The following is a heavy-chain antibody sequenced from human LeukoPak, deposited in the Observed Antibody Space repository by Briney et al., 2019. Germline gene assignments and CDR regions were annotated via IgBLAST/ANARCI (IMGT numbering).Heavy chain of an antibody. J-gene: IGHJ5*02. D-gene: IGHD6-6*01. CDR3: ARGGVAARRCWLDP. V-gene: IGHV4-4*02. Sequence: PSGTLSLTCAVSYGSISSINWWSWVRQPPGKGLEWIGDIYHSGSTNYNPALKSRVTISVDKSKNHFSLKLNSVTAADTAVYYCARGGVAARRCWLDPWGQGTLVTVSS. CDR1: YGSISSINW. CDR2: IYHSGST.